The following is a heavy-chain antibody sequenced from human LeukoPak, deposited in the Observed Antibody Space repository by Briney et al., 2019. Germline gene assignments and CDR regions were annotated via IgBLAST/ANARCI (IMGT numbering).Heavy chain of an antibody. V-gene: IGHV3-23*01. CDR3: ARDRADGYCSGGSCYHGPDY. D-gene: IGHD2-15*01. CDR1: GFTFSSYT. Sequence: GGSLRLSCAASGFTFSSYTMSWVRQAPGKGLEWVSTITTSDGNTYYADSVKGRFTVSRDNSKNTLFLQMNSLRAEDTAVYYCARDRADGYCSGGSCYHGPDYWGQGTLVTVSS. CDR2: ITTSDGNT. J-gene: IGHJ4*02.